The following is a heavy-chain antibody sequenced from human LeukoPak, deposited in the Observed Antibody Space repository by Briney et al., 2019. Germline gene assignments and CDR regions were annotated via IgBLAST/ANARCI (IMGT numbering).Heavy chain of an antibody. CDR3: ARGPVGGLRLGELLSF. V-gene: IGHV3-30*04. Sequence: GGSLRLSCAASGFTFSSYAMHWVRQAPGKGLEWVAVISYDGSNKYYADSVKGRFTISRDNSKNTLYLQMNSLRAEDTAVYYCARGPVGGLRLGELLSFWGQGTLVTVSS. CDR1: GFTFSSYA. CDR2: ISYDGSNK. J-gene: IGHJ4*02. D-gene: IGHD3-16*01.